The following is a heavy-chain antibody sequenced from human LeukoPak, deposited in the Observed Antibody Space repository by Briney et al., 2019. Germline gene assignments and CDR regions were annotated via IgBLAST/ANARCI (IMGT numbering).Heavy chain of an antibody. V-gene: IGHV4-59*08. CDR1: GGSISGYY. CDR3: ARHSPFNANSNPLDP. Sequence: PSETLSLTCTVSGGSISGYYWSWIRQPPGKGLEWIAYIYYTGSTNYNPSLKSRATLLIDTRQNQLSPKLCSVTAPGTAVYYCARHSPFNANSNPLDPWGQGTPVTVSS. D-gene: IGHD2/OR15-2a*01. CDR2: IYYTGST. J-gene: IGHJ5*02.